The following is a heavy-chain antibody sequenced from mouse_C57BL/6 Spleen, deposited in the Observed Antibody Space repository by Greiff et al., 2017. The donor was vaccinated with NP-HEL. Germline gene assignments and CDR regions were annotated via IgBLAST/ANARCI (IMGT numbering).Heavy chain of an antibody. D-gene: IGHD2-2*01. CDR3: ARGMVTSWFAY. CDR1: GYAFSSYW. V-gene: IGHV1-80*01. J-gene: IGHJ3*01. Sequence: VQLQESGAELVKPGASVKISCKASGYAFSSYWMNWVKQRPGKGLEWIGQIYPGDGDTNYNGKFKGKATLTADKSSSTAYMQLSSLTSEDSAVYFCARGMVTSWFAYWGQGTLVTVSA. CDR2: IYPGDGDT.